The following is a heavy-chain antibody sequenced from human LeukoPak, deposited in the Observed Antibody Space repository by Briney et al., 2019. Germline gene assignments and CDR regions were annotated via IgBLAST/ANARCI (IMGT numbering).Heavy chain of an antibody. CDR3: ARGAAVAAEYYYGMDV. V-gene: IGHV3-20*04. J-gene: IGHJ6*02. D-gene: IGHD6-19*01. Sequence: PGGSLRLSCAASGFTFDDYGMNWVRQAPGKGLEWVSGMNWNGGSRSYADSVKGRFTISRDNAKNSLYLQMNSLRAEDTALYYCARGAAVAAEYYYGMDVWGQGTTVTVSS. CDR1: GFTFDDYG. CDR2: MNWNGGSR.